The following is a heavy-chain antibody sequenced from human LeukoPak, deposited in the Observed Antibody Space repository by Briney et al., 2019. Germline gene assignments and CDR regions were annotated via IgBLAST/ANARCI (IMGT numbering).Heavy chain of an antibody. CDR3: ARDSSTVTTRHFDY. Sequence: SETLSLTCTVSGGSINNYYWTWIRQPPGKGLECIGYVYYAGSTYYNPSLKSRVTISVDTSKNQFSLKLNSVTAADTAVYYCARDSSTVTTRHFDYWGQGTLVTVSS. CDR1: GGSINNYY. CDR2: VYYAGST. D-gene: IGHD4-17*01. J-gene: IGHJ4*02. V-gene: IGHV4-59*01.